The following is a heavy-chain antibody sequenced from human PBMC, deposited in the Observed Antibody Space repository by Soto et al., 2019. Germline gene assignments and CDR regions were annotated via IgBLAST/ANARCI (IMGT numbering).Heavy chain of an antibody. V-gene: IGHV1-69*06. J-gene: IGHJ6*02. CDR2: IIPIFGTA. CDR1: GGTFSSYA. D-gene: IGHD5-12*01. Sequence: EASVKVSCKASGGTFSSYAISWVRQAPGQGLEWMGGIIPIFGTANYAQKFQGRVTITADKSTSTAYMELSSLRSEDTAVYYCARARGYSGYDSYYYYYYGMDVWGQGTTVTVSS. CDR3: ARARGYSGYDSYYYYYYGMDV.